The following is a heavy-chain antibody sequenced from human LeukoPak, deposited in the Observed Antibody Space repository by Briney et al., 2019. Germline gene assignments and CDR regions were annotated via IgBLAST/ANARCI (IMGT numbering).Heavy chain of an antibody. CDR2: INPNSGGT. CDR1: GYTFTGYY. CDR3: ARDRHNYGSGSYAFDV. Sequence: ASVKVSCKASGYTFTGYYMHWVRQAPGQGLEWMGWINPNSGGTNYAQKFQDRVTMTRDASISASYMELSRLTSDDTAVYFCARDRHNYGSGSYAFDVWGQGTRVAVSS. J-gene: IGHJ3*01. V-gene: IGHV1-2*02. D-gene: IGHD3-10*01.